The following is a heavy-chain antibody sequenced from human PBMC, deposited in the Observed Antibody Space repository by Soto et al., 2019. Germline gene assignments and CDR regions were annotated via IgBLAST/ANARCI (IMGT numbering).Heavy chain of an antibody. J-gene: IGHJ6*02. D-gene: IGHD2-2*01. CDR2: IIPIFGTA. CDR1: GGTFSSYA. V-gene: IGHV1-69*13. Sequence: EASVKVSCKASGGTFSSYAISWVRQAPGQGLEWMGGIIPIFGTANYAQKFQGRVTITADESTSTAYMELSSLRSEDTAVYYCARGIVVVPAAIMKLYYYGMDVWGQGTTVTVSS. CDR3: ARGIVVVPAAIMKLYYYGMDV.